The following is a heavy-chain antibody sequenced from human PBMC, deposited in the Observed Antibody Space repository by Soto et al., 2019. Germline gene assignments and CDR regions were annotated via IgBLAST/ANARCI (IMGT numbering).Heavy chain of an antibody. CDR3: ARDLNYYASGRYPHGRDV. CDR2: TWYDGGNK. D-gene: IGHD3-10*01. Sequence: QVQLVESGGGVVQPGRSLRLSCAASGYPFSSYGMHWVRQAPGKGLEWVAMTWYDGGNKYYADSVKGRFTISKDNSKNTVYLQTNSLRPEDTAVYYCARDLNYYASGRYPHGRDVWGQGTTVPVSS. V-gene: IGHV3-33*01. CDR1: GYPFSSYG. J-gene: IGHJ6*02.